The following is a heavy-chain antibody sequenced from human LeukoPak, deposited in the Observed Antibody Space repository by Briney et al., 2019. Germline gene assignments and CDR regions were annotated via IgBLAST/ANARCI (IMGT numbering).Heavy chain of an antibody. CDR2: INNRGGT. J-gene: IGHJ4*02. D-gene: IGHD4-23*01. V-gene: IGHV4-59*08. CDR3: ARLSGGGGNLLDS. Sequence: PSATLSLTCTVSGVSVSSFFWSWIRQPPGKGLEFIGNINNRGGTKINPSLASRDTISLGTPQNQFHLRLQSVTAADTAVYSCARLSGGGGNLLDSWGEGALLTVSS. CDR1: GVSVSSFF.